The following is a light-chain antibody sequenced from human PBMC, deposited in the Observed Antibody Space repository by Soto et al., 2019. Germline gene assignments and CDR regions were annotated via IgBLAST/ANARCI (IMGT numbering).Light chain of an antibody. Sequence: EIVLTQSPGTLSLSPGERVTLSCRASQSVASSYLAWYQHKPGQAPRLLIHGASSRATGIPARFSGSGSGTDFTLTISRLEPEDFAVYYCHQYDNAPQTYGQGTKVEIK. CDR1: QSVASSY. J-gene: IGKJ2*01. V-gene: IGKV3-20*01. CDR3: HQYDNAPQT. CDR2: GAS.